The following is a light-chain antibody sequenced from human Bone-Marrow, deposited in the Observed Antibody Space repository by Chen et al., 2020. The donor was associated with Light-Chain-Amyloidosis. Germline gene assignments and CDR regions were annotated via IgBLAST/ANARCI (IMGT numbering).Light chain of an antibody. CDR3: QAYQGSSQGV. CDR2: ADD. Sequence: FMLTQPPSVSESPGKTVIISCTRSSGSITTNYVQWYQQRPGSSPTTVIYADDQRPPGVPARFCGSIDRSSNSASLTITVLKTEDEADYYCQAYQGSSQGVYGGGTKLTVL. J-gene: IGLJ3*02. V-gene: IGLV6-57*01. CDR1: SGSITTNY.